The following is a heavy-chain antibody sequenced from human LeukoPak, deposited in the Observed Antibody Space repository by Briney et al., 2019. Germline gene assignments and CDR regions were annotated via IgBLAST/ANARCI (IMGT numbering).Heavy chain of an antibody. D-gene: IGHD3-10*01. V-gene: IGHV3-23*01. Sequence: GGSLRLSCAASGFTFSSYAMSWVRQAPGKGLEWVSDFRGSGGSTNYADSVKGRFTISRDNSKNTLYLQINSLRGEDTAVYYCAKDKGDYGSESPYGMDVWGQGTTVTVSS. J-gene: IGHJ6*02. CDR3: AKDKGDYGSESPYGMDV. CDR1: GFTFSSYA. CDR2: FRGSGGST.